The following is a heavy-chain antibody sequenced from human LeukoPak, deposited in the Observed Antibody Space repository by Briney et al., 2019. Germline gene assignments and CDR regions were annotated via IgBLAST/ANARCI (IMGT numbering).Heavy chain of an antibody. J-gene: IGHJ3*02. CDR3: ARAEVISAQMATIVEGAFDI. D-gene: IGHD5-24*01. Sequence: PSETLSLTCTVSGGSISSYYWSWIRQPPGKGLGWIGYIYYSGSTNYNPSPKSRVTISVDTSKNQFSLNLSSVTAADTAVYYCARAEVISAQMATIVEGAFDIWGQGTMVTVSS. CDR2: IYYSGST. CDR1: GGSISSYY. V-gene: IGHV4-59*01.